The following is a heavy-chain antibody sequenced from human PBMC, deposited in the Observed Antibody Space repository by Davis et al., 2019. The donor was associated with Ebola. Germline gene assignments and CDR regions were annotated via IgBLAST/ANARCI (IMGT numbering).Heavy chain of an antibody. D-gene: IGHD2-2*01. V-gene: IGHV3-73*01. CDR3: SSTSGEDYYYYGMDV. CDR1: GFTFSGSA. J-gene: IGHJ6*02. Sequence: GESLKISCAASGFTFSGSAMHWVRQASGKGLEWVGRIRSKANSYATAYAASVKGRFTISRDDSKNTAYLQMNSLKTEDTAVYYCSSTSGEDYYYYGMDVWGQGTTVTVSS. CDR2: IRSKANSYAT.